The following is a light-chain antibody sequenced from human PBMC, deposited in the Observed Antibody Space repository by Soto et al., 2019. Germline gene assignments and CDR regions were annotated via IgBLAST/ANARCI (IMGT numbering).Light chain of an antibody. Sequence: EVVMTQSPATLSVSPGERAILSCRASHSVSSNLAWYQQKPGQAPRLPIYGAYTRATGIQARFSGSGSGTDFTLTIRRLEPEDFAVYYCKQYGSTRWTFGQGTKVDIK. J-gene: IGKJ1*01. CDR1: HSVSSN. CDR2: GAY. CDR3: KQYGSTRWT. V-gene: IGKV3-15*01.